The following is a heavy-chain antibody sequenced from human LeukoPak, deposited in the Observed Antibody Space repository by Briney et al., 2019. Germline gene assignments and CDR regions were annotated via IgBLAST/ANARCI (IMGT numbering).Heavy chain of an antibody. CDR2: INPNNGDT. J-gene: IGHJ3*02. Sequence: ASVKVSCKASGYTFTGFYMHWVRQAPGQGLEWMGWINPNNGDTHYAQKLQGRVTMTTDTSTSTAYMELRSLRSDDTAVYYCARGNKWRDGYNIDDAFDIWGQGTMVTVSS. CDR1: GYTFTGFY. D-gene: IGHD5-24*01. V-gene: IGHV1-18*04. CDR3: ARGNKWRDGYNIDDAFDI.